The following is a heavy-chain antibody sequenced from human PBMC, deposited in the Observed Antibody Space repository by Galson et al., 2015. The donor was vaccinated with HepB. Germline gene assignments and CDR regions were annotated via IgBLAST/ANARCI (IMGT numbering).Heavy chain of an antibody. CDR1: SFVFSRHG. V-gene: IGHV3-33*01. D-gene: IGHD2-21*01. CDR2: VWYDGTKQ. Sequence: SLRLSCAASSFVFSRHGMHWARQAPGKGLEWVAVVWYDGTKQYYSESVEGRFTISRDNSKNMVYLQMYSLRVEDTAVYYCWMIGTDFDYWGQGTLVTVSS. J-gene: IGHJ4*02. CDR3: WMIGTDFDY.